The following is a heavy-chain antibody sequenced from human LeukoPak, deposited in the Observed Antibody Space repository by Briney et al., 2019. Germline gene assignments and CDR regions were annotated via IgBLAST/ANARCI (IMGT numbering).Heavy chain of an antibody. V-gene: IGHV3-21*01. Sequence: GGSLRLSCVASGFTFSTYSMNWVRQAPGKGLEWVSFISRSTSYTYYADSVKGRFTISRDDAENSLYLQMNSLRADDTAIYYCARGYGSGNHDYWGQGTLVTVSS. CDR1: GFTFSTYS. CDR2: ISRSTSYT. J-gene: IGHJ4*02. D-gene: IGHD3-10*01. CDR3: ARGYGSGNHDY.